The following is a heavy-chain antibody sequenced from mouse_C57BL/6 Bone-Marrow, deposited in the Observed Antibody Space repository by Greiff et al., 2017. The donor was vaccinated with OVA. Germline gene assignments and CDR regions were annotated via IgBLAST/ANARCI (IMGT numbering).Heavy chain of an antibody. J-gene: IGHJ4*01. CDR1: GFNIKDDY. CDR3: TTVIYYDYDVAMDY. D-gene: IGHD2-4*01. CDR2: IDPENGDT. Sequence: VQLKQSGAELVRPGASVKLSCTASGFNIKDDYMHWVKQRPEQGLEWIGWIDPENGDTEYASKFQGKATITADTSSNTAYLQLSSLTSEDTAVYYCTTVIYYDYDVAMDYWGQGTSVTVSS. V-gene: IGHV14-4*01.